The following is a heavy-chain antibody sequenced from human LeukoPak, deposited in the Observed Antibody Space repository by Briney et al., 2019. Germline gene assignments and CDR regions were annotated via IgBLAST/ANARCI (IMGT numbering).Heavy chain of an antibody. CDR2: INPNSGGT. Sequence: ASVKVSCKASGYTFTGYYMHWVRQAPGQGLEWMGRINPNSGGTNYAQKFQGRVTMTRDTTISIAYVELSRLRSDATDVYCWARDFYSPDYWGEGTLVTVSS. CDR1: GYTFTGYY. V-gene: IGHV1-2*05. D-gene: IGHD2-15*01. CDR3: ARDFYSPDY. J-gene: IGHJ4*02.